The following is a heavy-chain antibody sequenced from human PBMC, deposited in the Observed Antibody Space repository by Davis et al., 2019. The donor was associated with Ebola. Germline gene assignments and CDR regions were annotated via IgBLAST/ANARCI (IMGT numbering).Heavy chain of an antibody. CDR2: IRSKVAGETI. J-gene: IGHJ4*02. CDR1: GFSFSEAW. V-gene: IGHV3-15*01. CDR3: TTDNLRYNDFWDYYFDY. D-gene: IGHD3-3*01. Sequence: GESLKISCAASGFSFSEAWMSWVRQAPGKGLEWVGRIRSKVAGETIAYAAPVKGRFTISREDSKNTLYLQMNSLKTEDTAVYYCTTDNLRYNDFWDYYFDYWGQGTLVIVSS.